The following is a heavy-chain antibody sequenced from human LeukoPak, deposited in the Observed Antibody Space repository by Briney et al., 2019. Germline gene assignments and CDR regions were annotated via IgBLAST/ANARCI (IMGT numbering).Heavy chain of an antibody. D-gene: IGHD3-22*01. CDR1: GFTFDDYA. CDR2: ISWNSSSI. Sequence: GGSLRLSCAASGFTFDDYAMHWVRQAPGTGLEWVSGISWNSSSIGYADSVKGRFTISRDNAKNSLYLQMNSLRAEDTAFYYCAKGDRGSGCYFGPLHFDYWGQGTLVTVSS. J-gene: IGHJ4*02. V-gene: IGHV3-9*01. CDR3: AKGDRGSGCYFGPLHFDY.